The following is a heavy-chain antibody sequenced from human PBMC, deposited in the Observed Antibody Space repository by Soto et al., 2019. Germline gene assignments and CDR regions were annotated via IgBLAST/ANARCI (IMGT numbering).Heavy chain of an antibody. CDR1: GFTFSDYY. D-gene: IGHD1-1*01. J-gene: IGHJ5*02. Sequence: VGSLRLSCAASGFTFSDYYMRWIRQAPGKGLEWVSYISSSSSYTNYADSVKGRFTISRDNAKNSLYLQMNSLRSEDTAVYYCARGENWNLNWFDPWGQGTLVTVSS. CDR2: ISSSSSYT. CDR3: ARGENWNLNWFDP. V-gene: IGHV3-11*05.